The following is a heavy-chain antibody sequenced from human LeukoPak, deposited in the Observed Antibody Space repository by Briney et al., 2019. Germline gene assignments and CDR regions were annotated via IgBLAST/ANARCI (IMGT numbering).Heavy chain of an antibody. D-gene: IGHD1-1*01. CDR2: IYYSGST. J-gene: IGHJ5*02. Sequence: PSETLSLTCTVSGGSISSYYWSWLRQPPGKGLEWLGYIYYSGSTNYNPSLKSRVTISVDTSKNQFSLKLSSVTAADTAVYYCARAVGGDAWHDGPNWFDPWGQGTLVTVSS. CDR1: GGSISSYY. CDR3: ARAVGGDAWHDGPNWFDP. V-gene: IGHV4-59*01.